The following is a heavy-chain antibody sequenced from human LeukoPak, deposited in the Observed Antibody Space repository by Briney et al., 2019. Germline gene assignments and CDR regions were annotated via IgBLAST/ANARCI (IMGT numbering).Heavy chain of an antibody. V-gene: IGHV3-21*01. CDR1: GFTFSSYS. CDR3: ARDMRGGFSSGGADC. D-gene: IGHD3-10*01. J-gene: IGHJ4*02. CDR2: ISSSSSYI. Sequence: GGSLRLSCAASGFTFSSYSMNWVRQAPGKGLEWVSSISSSSSYIYYADSVKGRFTISRDNAKNSLYLQMNSLRAEDTAVYYCARDMRGGFSSGGADCWGQGALVTVSS.